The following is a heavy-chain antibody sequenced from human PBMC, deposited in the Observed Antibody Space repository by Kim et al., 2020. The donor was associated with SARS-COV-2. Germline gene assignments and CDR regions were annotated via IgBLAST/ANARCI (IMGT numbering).Heavy chain of an antibody. Sequence: SQTLSLTCAISGDSVSSNSAAWNWIRQSPSRGLEWLGRTYYRSKWYNDYAVSVKSRITINPDTSKNQFSLQLNSVTPEDTAVYYCARGGIAAFFRQNWFDPWGQGTLVTVSS. CDR3: ARGGIAAFFRQNWFDP. CDR1: GDSVSSNSAA. J-gene: IGHJ5*02. D-gene: IGHD6-13*01. CDR2: TYYRSKWYN. V-gene: IGHV6-1*01.